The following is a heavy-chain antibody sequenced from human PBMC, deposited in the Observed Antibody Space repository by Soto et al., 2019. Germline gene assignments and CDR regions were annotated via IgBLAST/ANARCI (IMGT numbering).Heavy chain of an antibody. Sequence: PGGSLRLSCAASGFTFDDYAMHWVRQAPGKDLEWVSGISWNSGSIGYADSVKGRFTISRDNAKNSLYLQMNSLRAEDTALYYCAKDIAVVPAASYPGGFDYWGQGTLVTVSS. CDR3: AKDIAVVPAASYPGGFDY. V-gene: IGHV3-9*01. CDR2: ISWNSGSI. D-gene: IGHD2-2*01. CDR1: GFTFDDYA. J-gene: IGHJ4*02.